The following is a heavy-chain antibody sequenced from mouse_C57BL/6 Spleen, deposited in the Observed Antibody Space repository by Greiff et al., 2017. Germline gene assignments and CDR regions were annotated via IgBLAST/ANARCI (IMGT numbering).Heavy chain of an antibody. CDR2: ISGGGGNT. V-gene: IGHV5-9*04. CDR1: GFTFSSYT. D-gene: IGHD1-1*01. CDR3: ARRSSDHHWYCDV. Sequence: EVKLVESGGGLVKPGGSLKLSCAASGFTFSSYTMSWVRQTPEKRLEWVATISGGGGNTYYPDSVKGRFTISRDNAKNTLYLQLSSLRCEDTAVYYCARRSSDHHWYCDVWGTGTTVTVSS. J-gene: IGHJ1*03.